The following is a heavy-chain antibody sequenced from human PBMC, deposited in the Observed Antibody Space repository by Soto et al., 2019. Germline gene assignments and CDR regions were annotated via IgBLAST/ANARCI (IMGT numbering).Heavy chain of an antibody. J-gene: IGHJ3*02. D-gene: IGHD3-10*01. Sequence: QLQLQESGSGLVKPSQTLSLTCAVSGDSITSGGYSWNWIRQPPGTGLEWIGYLFPGGNTFYNPSLKSRVAISMDGSPNQFSLELTSVTAADTAVYYCARGWRETMNAGSAYDIWGQGTMVTVSS. CDR1: GDSITSGGYS. CDR2: LFPGGNT. V-gene: IGHV4-30-2*01. CDR3: ARGWRETMNAGSAYDI.